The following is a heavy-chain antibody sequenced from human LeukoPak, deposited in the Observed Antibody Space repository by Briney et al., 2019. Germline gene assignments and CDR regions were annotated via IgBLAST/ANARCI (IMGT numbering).Heavy chain of an antibody. V-gene: IGHV3-9*03. CDR1: GFTFDDYA. D-gene: IGHD6-13*01. J-gene: IGHJ4*02. CDR2: ISWNSGSI. Sequence: GGSLRLSCAASGFTFDDYAMHWVRQAPGEGLEWVSGISWNSGSIGYADSVKGRFTISRDNAKNSLYLQMNSLRAEDMALYYCAKDGGSSWYGSFDYWGQGTLVTVSS. CDR3: AKDGGSSWYGSFDY.